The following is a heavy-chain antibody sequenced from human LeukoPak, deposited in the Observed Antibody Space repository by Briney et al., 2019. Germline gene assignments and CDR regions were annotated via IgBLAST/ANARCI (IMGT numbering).Heavy chain of an antibody. V-gene: IGHV5-51*01. Sequence: GASLKICCEGSGYSFTSYWLGWVRHMPGKGLEWMGIIYPGDSDTRSSPSFQGHVTISADNSISTAYLQWSSLKASDTAMYYCAREATLSPYDSSGYYLDYWGQGTLVTVS. CDR2: IYPGDSDT. CDR1: GYSFTSYW. CDR3: AREATLSPYDSSGYYLDY. D-gene: IGHD3-22*01. J-gene: IGHJ4*02.